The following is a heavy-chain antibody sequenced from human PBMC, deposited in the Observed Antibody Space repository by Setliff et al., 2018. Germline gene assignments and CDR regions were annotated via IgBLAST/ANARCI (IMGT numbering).Heavy chain of an antibody. CDR2: ISGSGGGT. Sequence: GGSLRLSCVVSGFTVNDNFMTWVRQAPGKGLEWVSAISGSGGGTPYADSVKGRFTISRDNSKSTLYLQMNSLRAEDTAVYYCAKGRGTVYYYMDVWGKGTTVTVSS. CDR3: AKGRGTVYYYMDV. V-gene: IGHV3-23*01. J-gene: IGHJ6*03. CDR1: GFTVNDNF. D-gene: IGHD3-10*01.